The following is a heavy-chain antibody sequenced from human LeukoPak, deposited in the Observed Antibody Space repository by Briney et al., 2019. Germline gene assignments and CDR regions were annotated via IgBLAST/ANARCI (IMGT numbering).Heavy chain of an antibody. Sequence: GGSLRLSCAASGLTVSSNYMSWVRQAPGKGLEGVSVIYSGDNAYYVDSVKGRFTISRHNSKNTLYLQMNSLRAEDTAVYYCARDGDAFDIWGRGTMVTVSS. CDR2: IYSGDNA. CDR1: GLTVSSNY. V-gene: IGHV3-53*04. D-gene: IGHD3-3*01. J-gene: IGHJ3*02. CDR3: ARDGDAFDI.